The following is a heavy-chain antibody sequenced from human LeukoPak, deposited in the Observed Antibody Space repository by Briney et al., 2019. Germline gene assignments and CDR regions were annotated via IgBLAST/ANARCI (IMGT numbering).Heavy chain of an antibody. V-gene: IGHV3-21*01. CDR3: ARGAGYCSSTNCHLWFDY. J-gene: IGHJ4*02. CDR2: ISSSSSYI. CDR1: GFTFSSYS. Sequence: PGGSLRLSCAASGFTFSSYSMNWVRQAPGKGLEWVSSISSSSSYIYYADAVKGRFTISRDNAKNSLYLQMNGLRAEDTAVYHCARGAGYCSSTNCHLWFDYWGQGTLVTVSS. D-gene: IGHD2-2*01.